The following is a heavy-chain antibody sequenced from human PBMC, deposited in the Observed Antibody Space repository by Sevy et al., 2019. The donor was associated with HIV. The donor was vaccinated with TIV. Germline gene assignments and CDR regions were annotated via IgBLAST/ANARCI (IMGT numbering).Heavy chain of an antibody. V-gene: IGHV3-23*01. CDR3: AKDRYYFDSSGYYYHHDAFDV. D-gene: IGHD3-22*01. Sequence: GGSLRLSCATSGFTSTPYAVAWVRQAPGKGLEWVAAISGSGAITYYADSRKARLIISRDRTNNTVYLQMKRLRAEDTALYYCAKDRYYFDSSGYYYHHDAFDVWGRGTMVNVSS. J-gene: IGHJ3*01. CDR2: ISGSGAIT. CDR1: GFTSTPYA.